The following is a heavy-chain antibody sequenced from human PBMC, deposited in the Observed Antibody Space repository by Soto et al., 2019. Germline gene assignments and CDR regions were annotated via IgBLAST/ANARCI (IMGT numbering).Heavy chain of an antibody. CDR1: GYIFTFTTYA. CDR2: ISADNGNT. Sequence: GASVKVSCKASGYIFTFTTYATHWVRQAPGQRLGWMGWISADNGNTNYAQKLQGRVTMTTDTSTSTAYMELRSLRSDDTAVYYCARDPEYYYDSSGYSHYFDYWGQGTLVTVSS. CDR3: ARDPEYYYDSSGYSHYFDY. D-gene: IGHD3-22*01. V-gene: IGHV1-18*01. J-gene: IGHJ4*02.